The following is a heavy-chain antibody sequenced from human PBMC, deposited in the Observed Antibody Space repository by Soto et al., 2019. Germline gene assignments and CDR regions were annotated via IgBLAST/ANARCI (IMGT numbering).Heavy chain of an antibody. CDR2: ISAHNGDT. J-gene: IGHJ4*02. CDR3: ATEPIYYNDGSGYYPLGH. CDR1: GYSFATYG. V-gene: IGHV1-18*04. D-gene: IGHD3-22*01. Sequence: ASVKVSCKASGYSFATYGFSWVRQAPGQGLECVGWISAHNGDTHYSQRFQGRVTLTTDTSTNTGYMELRSLTSDDTAVYFCATEPIYYNDGSGYYPLGHWGQGTLVTVSS.